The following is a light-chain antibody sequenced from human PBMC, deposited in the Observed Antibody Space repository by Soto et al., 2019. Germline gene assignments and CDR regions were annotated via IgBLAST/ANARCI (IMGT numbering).Light chain of an antibody. CDR1: QSVSSN. J-gene: IGKJ5*01. CDR2: GAS. CDR3: QQYGSSPSIT. V-gene: IGKV3-15*01. Sequence: IVMTHSLASLSVSPVERATISCRSSQSVSSNLAWYQQKPGQAPRLLIYGASTRATGIPARFSGSGSGTEFTLTISRLEPEDFAVYYCQQYGSSPSITFGHGTRLAI.